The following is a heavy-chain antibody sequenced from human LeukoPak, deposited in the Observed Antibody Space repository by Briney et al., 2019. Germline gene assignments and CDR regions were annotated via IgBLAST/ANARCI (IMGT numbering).Heavy chain of an antibody. D-gene: IGHD6-13*01. J-gene: IGHJ3*02. CDR3: AKDLAATWAFDI. V-gene: IGHV3-21*04. Sequence: PGGSLRLSCAASGFTFSSYSMNWVRQAPGKGLEWVSSISSSSSYIYYADSVRGRFTISRDNSKNTLYLQMNSLRAKDTAVYYCAKDLAATWAFDIWGQGTRVTVSS. CDR1: GFTFSSYS. CDR2: ISSSSSYI.